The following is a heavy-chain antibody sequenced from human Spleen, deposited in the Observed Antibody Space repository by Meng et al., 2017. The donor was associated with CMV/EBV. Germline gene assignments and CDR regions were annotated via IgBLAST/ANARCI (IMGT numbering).Heavy chain of an antibody. Sequence: ESLKISCTVSGGSISSYYWSWIRQPPGKGLEWIGYIYYSGSTNYNPSLKSRVTISVDTSKNQFSLKLSSVTAADTAVYYCARARPYYDFWSGYAFDIWGQGTMVTVSS. CDR3: ARARPYYDFWSGYAFDI. J-gene: IGHJ3*02. V-gene: IGHV4-59*01. D-gene: IGHD3-3*01. CDR1: GGSISSYY. CDR2: IYYSGST.